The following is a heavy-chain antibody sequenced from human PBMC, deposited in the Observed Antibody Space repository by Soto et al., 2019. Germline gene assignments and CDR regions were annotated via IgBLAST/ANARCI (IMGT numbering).Heavy chain of an antibody. CDR1: GGSISSSTYF. Sequence: SETLSLTCTVSGGSISSSTYFWGWIRQPPGRGLEWIGNIYYSGSTYYNPSLKSRVSISVDTSKDQFSLKLTSVTAADTAVYYCTNSNWFDPWGQGTLVTVSS. CDR3: TNSNWFDP. J-gene: IGHJ5*02. D-gene: IGHD3-10*01. V-gene: IGHV4-39*01. CDR2: IYYSGST.